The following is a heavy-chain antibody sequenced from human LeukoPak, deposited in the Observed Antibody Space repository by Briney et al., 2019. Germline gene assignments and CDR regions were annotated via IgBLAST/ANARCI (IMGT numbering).Heavy chain of an antibody. J-gene: IGHJ4*02. D-gene: IGHD5-18*01. CDR3: RGYYSYGPNDFDY. CDR2: ISSSSSYI. V-gene: IGHV3-21*01. Sequence: PGRSLRLSCAASGFTFSSYSMNWVRQAPGKGLEWVSSISSSSSYIYYADSVKGRFTISRDNAKNSLYLQMNSLRAEDTAVYYCRGYYSYGPNDFDYWGQGTLVTVSS. CDR1: GFTFSSYS.